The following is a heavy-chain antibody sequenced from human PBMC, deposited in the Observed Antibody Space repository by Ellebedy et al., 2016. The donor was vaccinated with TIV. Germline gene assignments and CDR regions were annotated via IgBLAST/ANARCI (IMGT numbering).Heavy chain of an antibody. CDR3: ARFPIAAAGF. V-gene: IGHV1-69*13. D-gene: IGHD6-13*01. Sequence: SVKVSCXASGGTFSSYAISWVRQAPGQGLEWMGGIIPIFGTANYAQKFQGRVTITADESTSTAYMELSRLRSDDTAVYYCARFPIAAAGFWGQGTLVTVSS. CDR2: IIPIFGTA. CDR1: GGTFSSYA. J-gene: IGHJ4*02.